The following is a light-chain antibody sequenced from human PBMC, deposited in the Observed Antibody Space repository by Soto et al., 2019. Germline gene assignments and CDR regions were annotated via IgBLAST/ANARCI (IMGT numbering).Light chain of an antibody. CDR3: SSYTSSRTYV. J-gene: IGLJ1*01. V-gene: IGLV2-14*01. CDR1: SSDVGGYNY. Sequence: QSVLTQPASVSGSPGQSITISCTGTSSDVGGYNYVSWYQQHPGKAPKLMIYEVSNRPSGVSNRFSGSKSGNTASLTISGLQAEDEAEYYCSSYTSSRTYVFGTGTQLTVL. CDR2: EVS.